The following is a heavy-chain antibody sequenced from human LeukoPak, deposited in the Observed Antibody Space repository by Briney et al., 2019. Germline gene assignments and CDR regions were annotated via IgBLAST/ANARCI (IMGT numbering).Heavy chain of an antibody. CDR2: ISYDGSNK. Sequence: GGSLRLSCAASGFTFSSYAMRWVRQAPGKGLEWVAVISYDGSNKYYADSVKGRFTISRDNSKNTLDPQMYSLRAEDSAVYYCARSLGSGWIHLVEYWGQGTLVTVS. V-gene: IGHV3-30*01. D-gene: IGHD6-19*01. CDR3: ARSLGSGWIHLVEY. J-gene: IGHJ4*02. CDR1: GFTFSSYA.